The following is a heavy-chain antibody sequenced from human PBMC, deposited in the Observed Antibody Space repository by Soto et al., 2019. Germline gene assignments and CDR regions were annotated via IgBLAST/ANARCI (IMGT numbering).Heavy chain of an antibody. V-gene: IGHV3-23*01. CDR1: GFTFSSYA. J-gene: IGHJ5*02. Sequence: EVQLLESGGGLVQPGGSLRLSCAASGFTFSSYAMSWVRQAPGKGLEWVSGISGPGISTYYGDSVKGRFTVSRDNSKNTVYLQMSSLRVEDTAIYYCAKPIFFWSGYEGWFDPWGQGTLVIVSS. CDR2: ISGPGIST. D-gene: IGHD3-3*01. CDR3: AKPIFFWSGYEGWFDP.